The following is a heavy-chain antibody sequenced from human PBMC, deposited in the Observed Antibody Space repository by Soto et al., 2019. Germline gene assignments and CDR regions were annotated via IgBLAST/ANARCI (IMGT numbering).Heavy chain of an antibody. J-gene: IGHJ6*02. Sequence: PSETLSLTCAVSGYSISSGYYWGWIRQPPGKGLEWIGSIYHSGSTYYNPSLKSRVTISVDTSKNQFSLKLSSVTAADTAVYYCARDPGRTNYYYGMDVWGQGTTVNVSS. CDR1: GYSISSGYY. CDR3: ARDPGRTNYYYGMDV. V-gene: IGHV4-38-2*02. CDR2: IYHSGST.